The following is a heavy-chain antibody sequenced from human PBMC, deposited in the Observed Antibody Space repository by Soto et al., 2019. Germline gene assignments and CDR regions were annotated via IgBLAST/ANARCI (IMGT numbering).Heavy chain of an antibody. CDR1: GGSFSGYY. Sequence: SETMSLTCAVYGGSFSGYYWSWIRQPPGKGLEWIGEINDSGSTNYNPSLKSRVTISVDTSKNQFSLKVSSVTAADTAVYYCARHHDSWGQGTLVTVSS. CDR3: ARHHDS. CDR2: INDSGST. V-gene: IGHV4-34*01. J-gene: IGHJ4*02.